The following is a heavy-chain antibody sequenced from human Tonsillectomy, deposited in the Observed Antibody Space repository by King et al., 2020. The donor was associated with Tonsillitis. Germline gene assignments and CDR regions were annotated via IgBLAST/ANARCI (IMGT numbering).Heavy chain of an antibody. V-gene: IGHV3-33*01. J-gene: IGHJ2*01. Sequence: VQLVESGGGVVQPGRSLRLSCAASGFTFRTYGMHWVRQAPGKGLEWVAVIWYDGSNKYYADSVKGRFTISRDNSKNTLYLQMNSLRAEDTAVYYCARDQIKNGTATPHGGRGPRV. CDR3: ARDQIKNGTATPH. CDR2: IWYDGSNK. CDR1: GFTFRTYG.